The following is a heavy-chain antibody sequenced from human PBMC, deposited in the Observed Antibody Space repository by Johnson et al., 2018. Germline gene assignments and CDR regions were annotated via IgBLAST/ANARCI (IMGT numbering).Heavy chain of an antibody. D-gene: IGHD2-15*01. CDR1: GGTFSSYT. CDR3: ARGRGNCSGGSCYCAYFQH. V-gene: IGHV1-69*04. J-gene: IGHJ1*01. Sequence: QVQLVQSGAEVKKPGSSVKVSCKASGGTFSSYTISWVRQAPGQGLEWMGRIIPILGIANYAQKFQGRVTITADKSTSTAYMELSSLGSEDTAVYYGARGRGNCSGGSCYCAYFQHWGQGTLVTVSS. CDR2: IIPILGIA.